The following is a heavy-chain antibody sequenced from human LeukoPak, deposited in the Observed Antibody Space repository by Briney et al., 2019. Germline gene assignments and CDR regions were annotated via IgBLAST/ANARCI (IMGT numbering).Heavy chain of an antibody. V-gene: IGHV3-30-3*01. CDR1: GFTFSSYA. CDR2: ISYDGSNK. J-gene: IGHJ6*02. CDR3: ARSPPIYYYDSSGYYYSPYYYGMDV. Sequence: QSGGSLRLSCAASGFTFSSYAMHWVRQAPGKGLEWVAVISYDGSNKYYADSVKGRFTISRDNSKNTLYLQMNSLRAEDTAVYYCARSPPIYYYDSSGYYYSPYYYGMDVWGQGATVTVSS. D-gene: IGHD3-22*01.